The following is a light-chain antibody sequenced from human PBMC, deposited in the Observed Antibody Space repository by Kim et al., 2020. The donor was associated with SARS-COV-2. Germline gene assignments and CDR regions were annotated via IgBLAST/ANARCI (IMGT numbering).Light chain of an antibody. CDR3: QQRSNWPRT. CDR1: QSVSSY. V-gene: IGKV3-11*01. Sequence: EIVLTQSPATLSLSPGERATLSCRASQSVSSYLVWYQQKAGQAPRLLMYDASTRATGIPASFSGSGSGTDFTLTISSLEPEDFAVYYCQQRSNWPRTFGQGTKVDIK. CDR2: DAS. J-gene: IGKJ1*01.